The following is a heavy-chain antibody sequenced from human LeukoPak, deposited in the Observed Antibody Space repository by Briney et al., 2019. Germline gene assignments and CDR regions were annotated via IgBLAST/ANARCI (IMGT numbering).Heavy chain of an antibody. CDR2: VYPGESS. CDR1: GGSISSYY. CDR3: ARVERGGLDY. Sequence: SETLSLTCTVSGGSISSYYWSWIRQPAGKGLEWIGRVYPGESSEYNPSLKSRVTMSVDTSKNQPSLKVNSVTAADTAVYYCARVERGGLDYWGQGTLVPVST. J-gene: IGHJ4*02. D-gene: IGHD3-10*01. V-gene: IGHV4-4*07.